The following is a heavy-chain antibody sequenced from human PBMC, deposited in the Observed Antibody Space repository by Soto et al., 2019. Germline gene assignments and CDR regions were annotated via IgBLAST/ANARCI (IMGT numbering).Heavy chain of an antibody. J-gene: IGHJ4*02. CDR2: INPNSGGT. Sequence: AASVKVSCKASGYTFTGYYMHWVRQAPGQGLEWMGWINPNSGGTNYAQKFQGRVTMTRDTSISTAYMELSRLRSDDTAVYYCARDRREAARNFDYWGQGTLVTVSS. D-gene: IGHD6-6*01. V-gene: IGHV1-2*02. CDR1: GYTFTGYY. CDR3: ARDRREAARNFDY.